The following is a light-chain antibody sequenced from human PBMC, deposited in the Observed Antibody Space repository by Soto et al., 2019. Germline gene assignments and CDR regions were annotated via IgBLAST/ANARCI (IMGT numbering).Light chain of an antibody. J-gene: IGLJ2*01. CDR1: GSNIGSIG. V-gene: IGLV1-44*01. CDR3: AAWDGSLSVVL. CDR2: SDN. Sequence: QSVLTQPPSASGTPGQRVTISCSGSGSNIGSIGVNRYQHIPGTAPKLLIYSDNQRPSGVPDRFSGSKSGTSASLAISGLQSEDEADYYCAAWDGSLSVVLFGGGTKVTVL.